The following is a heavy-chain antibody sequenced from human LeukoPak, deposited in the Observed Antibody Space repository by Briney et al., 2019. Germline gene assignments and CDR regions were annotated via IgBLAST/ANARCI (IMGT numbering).Heavy chain of an antibody. J-gene: IGHJ5*02. V-gene: IGHV4-34*01. CDR1: GGSFSGYY. CDR3: ASGPSGGWYRLWFTRFDP. D-gene: IGHD6-19*01. Sequence: SETLSLTCAVYGGSFSGYYWSWIRQPPGKGLEWIGEIYHSGSTNYNPSLKSRATISVDTSKNQFSLKLSSVTAADTAVYYCASGPSGGWYRLWFTRFDPWGQGTLVTVSS. CDR2: IYHSGST.